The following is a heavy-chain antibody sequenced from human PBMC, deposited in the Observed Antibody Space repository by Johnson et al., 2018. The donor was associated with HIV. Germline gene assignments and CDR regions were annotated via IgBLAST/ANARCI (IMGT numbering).Heavy chain of an antibody. J-gene: IGHJ3*02. CDR2: INRDGSAQ. CDR3: ATDVPSAPYYNAFDI. D-gene: IGHD1-26*01. Sequence: VQLVESGGALVQPGGSLRLSCTASGFIFRTYWMSWVRQAPGKGLEWVANINRDGSAQNYVDSVKGRFTISKDNARNSLWLQMNSLRAEDTAVYYWATDVPSAPYYNAFDIWGQGTMVTVSS. V-gene: IGHV3-7*03. CDR1: GFIFRTYW.